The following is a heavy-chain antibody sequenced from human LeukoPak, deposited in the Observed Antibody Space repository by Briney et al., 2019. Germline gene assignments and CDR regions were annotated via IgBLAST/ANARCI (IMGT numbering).Heavy chain of an antibody. CDR2: IYHSGST. CDR1: GYSISSGYY. J-gene: IGHJ4*02. D-gene: IGHD1-26*01. Sequence: PSETLSLTCTVSGYSISSGYYWGWIRQPPGKGLEWIGSIYHSGSTYYNPSLKSRVTISVDKSKNQFSLKLSSVTAADTAVYYCARVLVGAINFDYWGQGTLVTVSS. CDR3: ARVLVGAINFDY. V-gene: IGHV4-38-2*02.